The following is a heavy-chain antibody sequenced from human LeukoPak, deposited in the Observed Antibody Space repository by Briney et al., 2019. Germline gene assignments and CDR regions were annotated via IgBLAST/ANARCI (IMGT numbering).Heavy chain of an antibody. CDR2: IYYSGST. CDR1: GGSISSYY. CDR3: ARAESGYDTIDY. J-gene: IGHJ4*02. V-gene: IGHV4-59*08. Sequence: SETLPLTCTVSGGSISSYYWSWIRQPPGKGLEWIGYIYYSGSTNYNPSLKGRVTISVDTSKNQFSLKLSSVTAADTAVYYCARAESGYDTIDYWGQGTLVTVSS. D-gene: IGHD5-12*01.